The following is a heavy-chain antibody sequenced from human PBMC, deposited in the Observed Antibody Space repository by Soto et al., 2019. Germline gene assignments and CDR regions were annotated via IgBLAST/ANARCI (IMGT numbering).Heavy chain of an antibody. Sequence: GGSLRLSCAASGFTFSSYGLHWVRQAPGKRLEWVAVISYDGSNKFYADSVKGRFAISRDNSKKMLFLQMNSLSAEDTAVYYCAKPLLRFLEWLSLDYWGQGTQVTVSS. CDR1: GFTFSSYG. J-gene: IGHJ4*02. D-gene: IGHD3-3*01. CDR3: AKPLLRFLEWLSLDY. V-gene: IGHV3-30*18. CDR2: ISYDGSNK.